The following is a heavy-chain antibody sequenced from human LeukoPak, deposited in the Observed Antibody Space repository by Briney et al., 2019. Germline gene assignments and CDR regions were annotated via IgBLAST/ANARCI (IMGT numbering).Heavy chain of an antibody. CDR1: GGSFSGYY. Sequence: SETLSLTCAVYGGSFSGYYWSWLRQPPGKGLEWIAYISYSGSTDYNPSLKSRVSISVDTSKNQFTLKLSSVTAADTAMYYCARGSVSVAGFFDFWGQGTLVTVSS. CDR2: ISYSGST. CDR3: ARGSVSVAGFFDF. J-gene: IGHJ4*02. D-gene: IGHD6-19*01. V-gene: IGHV4-59*01.